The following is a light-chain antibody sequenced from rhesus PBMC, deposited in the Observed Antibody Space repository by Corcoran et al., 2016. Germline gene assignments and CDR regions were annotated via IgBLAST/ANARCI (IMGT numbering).Light chain of an antibody. V-gene: IGKV1-33*02. CDR3: QQDYTSPWT. CDR2: VAS. CDR1: QGISNA. J-gene: IGKJ1*01. Sequence: DIQMSQSPSSLSASVGDKVTITCRASQGISNALAWYQKKPGKAHKLLIYVASNLEKGVPSRFSGSRSGTDCTLTISSLQPEDFATYYCQQDYTSPWTFGQGTKVEIK.